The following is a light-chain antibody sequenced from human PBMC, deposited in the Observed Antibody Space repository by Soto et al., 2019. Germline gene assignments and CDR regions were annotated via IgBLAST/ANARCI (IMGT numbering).Light chain of an antibody. V-gene: IGLV1-40*01. CDR3: QSDDNSLSGSWV. Sequence: QSVLTQPPSVSGAPGQRVTISCTGSSSNIGAGFDVHWYHQIAGTAPKLLIYGNSNRPSGVPDRFSGSKSGTSASMDINGVQAEDEAHYYCQSDDNSLSGSWVFGGWTKVTVL. CDR2: GNS. J-gene: IGLJ3*02. CDR1: SSNIGAGFD.